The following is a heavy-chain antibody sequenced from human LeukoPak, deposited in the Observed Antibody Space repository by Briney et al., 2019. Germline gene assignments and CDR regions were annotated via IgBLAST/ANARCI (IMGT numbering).Heavy chain of an antibody. CDR2: MSYDGSNK. CDR3: ARDWSSKYPFYYGMDV. D-gene: IGHD4-11*01. Sequence: GGSLRLSCAASGFTFSSYAMHWVRQAPGKGLEWMAVMSYDGSNKYYADSVKGRFTISRDNSKNTLYLQMNSLRAEDTAVYYCARDWSSKYPFYYGMDVWGQGTTVTVSS. V-gene: IGHV3-30-3*01. J-gene: IGHJ6*02. CDR1: GFTFSSYA.